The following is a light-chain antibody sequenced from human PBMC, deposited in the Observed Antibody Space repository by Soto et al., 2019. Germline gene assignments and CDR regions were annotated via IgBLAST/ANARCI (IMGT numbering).Light chain of an antibody. V-gene: IGKV3-20*01. J-gene: IGKJ1*01. CDR2: GAS. CDR3: RQYGSSPPWT. CDR1: QSVSSSY. Sequence: EIVLTQSPGTLSLSPGERATLSCRASQSVSSSYLAWYQQKPGQAPRLLIYGASSRATGIPDRFSGSGSGTDFTITISRLEPEDFAVDYCRQYGSSPPWTFGQGTKVEIK.